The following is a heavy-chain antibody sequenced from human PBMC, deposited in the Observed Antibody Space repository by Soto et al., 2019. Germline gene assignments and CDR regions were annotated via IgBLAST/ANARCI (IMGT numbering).Heavy chain of an antibody. J-gene: IGHJ4*02. Sequence: GGSLRLSCAASGFTFSSYSMNWVRQAPGKGLEWVSSISSSSSYVYYADSVKGRFTISRDNAKNSLYLQMNSLRAEDTAVYYCARVHYYDSSGYYLWGQGTLVTVSS. D-gene: IGHD3-22*01. V-gene: IGHV3-21*01. CDR3: ARVHYYDSSGYYL. CDR1: GFTFSSYS. CDR2: ISSSSSYV.